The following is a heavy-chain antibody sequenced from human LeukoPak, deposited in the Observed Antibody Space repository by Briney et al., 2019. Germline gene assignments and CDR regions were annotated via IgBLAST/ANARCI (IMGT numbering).Heavy chain of an antibody. D-gene: IGHD2-15*01. Sequence: GASVKVSCKASRGTFSSYAISWVRQAPGQGLEWMGGIIPIFGTANYAQKFQGRVTITTDESTSTAYMELGSLRSEDTAVYYCASGYCSGGSCLSYLDVWGKGTTVTVSS. J-gene: IGHJ6*03. CDR1: RGTFSSYA. CDR2: IIPIFGTA. CDR3: ASGYCSGGSCLSYLDV. V-gene: IGHV1-69*05.